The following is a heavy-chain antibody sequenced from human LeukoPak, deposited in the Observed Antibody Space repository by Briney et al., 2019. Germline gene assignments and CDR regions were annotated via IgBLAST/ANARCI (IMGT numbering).Heavy chain of an antibody. V-gene: IGHV4-4*02. Sequence: SGTLSLTCAVSGGSISSSNWWSWVRQPPGKGLEWIGEIYHSGSTNYNPSLKSRVTISVDKSKNQFSLKLSSVTAADTAVYYCARASSGSYYKGYYYYYYMDVWGKGTTVTISS. D-gene: IGHD3-10*01. CDR2: IYHSGST. CDR1: GGSISSSNW. CDR3: ARASSGSYYKGYYYYYYMDV. J-gene: IGHJ6*03.